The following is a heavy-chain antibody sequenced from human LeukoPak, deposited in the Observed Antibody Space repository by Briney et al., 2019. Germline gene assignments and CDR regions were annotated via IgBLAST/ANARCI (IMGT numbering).Heavy chain of an antibody. Sequence: ASVKVSCKASGYTFTGYYMHWVRQAPGQGLEWMGWINPNSGGTNYAQKFQGRVTMTRDTSISTAYMELSRLRSDDTAVYYCARGSLTYYDFWSGYPRFGMDVWGQGNTVTVSS. CDR3: ARGSLTYYDFWSGYPRFGMDV. J-gene: IGHJ6*02. V-gene: IGHV1-2*02. CDR2: INPNSGGT. CDR1: GYTFTGYY. D-gene: IGHD3-3*01.